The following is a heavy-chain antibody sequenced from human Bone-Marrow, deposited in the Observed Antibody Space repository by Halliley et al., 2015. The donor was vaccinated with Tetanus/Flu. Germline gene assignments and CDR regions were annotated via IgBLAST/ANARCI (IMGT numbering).Heavy chain of an antibody. J-gene: IGHJ6*02. V-gene: IGHV4-39*02. CDR2: IHYSGST. CDR3: ARENYNYYGLDV. CDR1: GGSVRSSDYY. Sequence: TLSLTCTVSGGSVRSSDYYWGWIGQPPEKGLEWIGSIHYSGSTYNNPSPKSRVTISGDTSKNQLTLRLSSVTAADTAVYYCARENYNYYGLDVWGQGTTVTVSS.